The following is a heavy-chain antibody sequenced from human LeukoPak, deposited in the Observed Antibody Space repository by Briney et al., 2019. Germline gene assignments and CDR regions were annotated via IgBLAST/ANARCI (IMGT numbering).Heavy chain of an antibody. V-gene: IGHV3-23*01. CDR2: ISGSGGST. CDR3: AKGGEYCSGGSCYHWGGMDYYYGMDV. D-gene: IGHD2-15*01. J-gene: IGHJ6*02. Sequence: GGSLRLSCAASGFTFSSYAMSWVRQAPGKGLEWVSAISGSGGSTYYADSVKGRFTIYRDNSKNTLYLQMNSLRAEDTAVYYCAKGGEYCSGGSCYHWGGMDYYYGMDVWGQGTTVTVSS. CDR1: GFTFSSYA.